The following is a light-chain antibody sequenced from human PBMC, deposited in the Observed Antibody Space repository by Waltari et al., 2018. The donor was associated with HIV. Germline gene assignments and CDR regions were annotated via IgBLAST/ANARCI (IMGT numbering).Light chain of an antibody. CDR1: SLRTYY. J-gene: IGLJ3*02. CDR2: PIH. CDR3: NSRDRAGHHVV. Sequence: SELTQDPAVSVALGQTVSITCQGDSLRTYYASWYLQKPGQAPVLVISPIHNRPSGIPDRFSGSSSGNTASLTITAAQAEDEGDYSCNSRDRAGHHVVFGGGTKLTVL. V-gene: IGLV3-19*01.